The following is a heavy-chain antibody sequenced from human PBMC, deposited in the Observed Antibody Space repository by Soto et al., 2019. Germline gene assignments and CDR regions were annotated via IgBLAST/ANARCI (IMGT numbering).Heavy chain of an antibody. CDR2: INPNSGGT. V-gene: IGHV1-2*04. D-gene: IGHD3-3*01. CDR1: GYTFTGYY. J-gene: IGHJ5*02. Sequence: ASVKVSCKASGYTFTGYYMHWVRQAPGQGLEWMGWINPNSGGTNYAQKFQGWVTMTRDTSISTAYMELSRLRSDDTAVYYCARESHTYYDFWSGYRRNRWFDPWGQGTLVTVSS. CDR3: ARESHTYYDFWSGYRRNRWFDP.